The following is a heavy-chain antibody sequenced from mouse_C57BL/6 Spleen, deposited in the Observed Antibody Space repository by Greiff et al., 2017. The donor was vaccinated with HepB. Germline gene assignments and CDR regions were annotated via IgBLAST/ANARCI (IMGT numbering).Heavy chain of an antibody. J-gene: IGHJ4*01. V-gene: IGHV10-1*01. Sequence: DAGGGLVQPKGSLKLSCAASGFSFNTYAMNWVRQAPGKGLEWVARIRSKSNNYATYYADSVKDRFTISRDDSESMLYLQMNNLKTEDTAMYYCVRRDGYYAMDYWGQGTSVTVSS. D-gene: IGHD2-3*01. CDR3: VRRDGYYAMDY. CDR1: GFSFNTYA. CDR2: IRSKSNNYAT.